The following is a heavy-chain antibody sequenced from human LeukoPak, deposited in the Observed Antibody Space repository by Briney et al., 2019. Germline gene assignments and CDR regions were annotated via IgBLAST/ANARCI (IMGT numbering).Heavy chain of an antibody. V-gene: IGHV3-30*02. Sequence: PGGSLRLSCAASGFTFSSYGVHWVRQAPGKGLEWVAFIRYDGSNKYYADSVKGRFTISRDNSKNTLYLQMNSLRAEDTAVYYCEGYCSSTSCYPWNFDYWGQGTLVTVSS. D-gene: IGHD2-2*01. CDR1: GFTFSSYG. CDR3: EGYCSSTSCYPWNFDY. CDR2: IRYDGSNK. J-gene: IGHJ4*02.